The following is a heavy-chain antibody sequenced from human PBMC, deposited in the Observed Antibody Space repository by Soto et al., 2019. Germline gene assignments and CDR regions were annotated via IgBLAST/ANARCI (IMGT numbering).Heavy chain of an antibody. V-gene: IGHV4-31*03. D-gene: IGHD2-8*01. CDR2: IYYSGST. CDR1: GGSITSGGHY. J-gene: IGHJ4*02. Sequence: HVQLQESGPGLVKPSHNLSLTCSVSGGSITSGGHYWSWVRQHPGKGLEWIGYIYYSGSTYYNPSLKSRLIISVDTSKNQFSLKLSSVTAADTAVYYCARVYCTNGVCYAGSDFYFDSWGQGSLVTVSS. CDR3: ARVYCTNGVCYAGSDFYFDS.